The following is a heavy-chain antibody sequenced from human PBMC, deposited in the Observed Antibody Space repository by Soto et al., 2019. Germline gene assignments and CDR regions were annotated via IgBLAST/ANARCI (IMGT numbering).Heavy chain of an antibody. CDR2: IYYSGST. CDR1: GGSISSGGYY. D-gene: IGHD3-3*01. J-gene: IGHJ5*02. Sequence: SETLSLTCTVSGGSISSGGYYWSWIRQHPGKGLEWIGYIYYSGSTYYNPSLKSRVTISVDTSKNQFSLKLSSVTAADTAVYYCARDHRSDTIFGVVTVGANWFDPWGQGTLVTVSS. CDR3: ARDHRSDTIFGVVTVGANWFDP. V-gene: IGHV4-31*03.